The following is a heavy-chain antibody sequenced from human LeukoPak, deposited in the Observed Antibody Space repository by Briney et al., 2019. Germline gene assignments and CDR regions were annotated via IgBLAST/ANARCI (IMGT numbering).Heavy chain of an antibody. V-gene: IGHV1-2*02. D-gene: IGHD3-9*01. Sequence: ASVKVSCKASGYTFTSYAMNWVRQAPGQGLEWMGWINPNSGGTNYAQKFQGRVTMTRDTSISTAYMELSRLRSEDTAIYYCAREKLSDILTGFDYWGQGTLVTVSS. CDR2: INPNSGGT. J-gene: IGHJ4*02. CDR3: AREKLSDILTGFDY. CDR1: GYTFTSYA.